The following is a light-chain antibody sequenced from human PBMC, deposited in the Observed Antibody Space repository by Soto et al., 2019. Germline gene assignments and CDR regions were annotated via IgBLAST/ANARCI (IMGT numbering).Light chain of an antibody. Sequence: DIQMTQSPSSLSASVGDRVTITCRASKDINTYLAWFQQKPGKAPKSLIYAASMLHSGVPSKFSGSGSGTKFTLTITNLQPEYFATYYGQRYHSYSVGVGGGTKVEIK. J-gene: IGKJ4*01. CDR2: AAS. CDR1: KDINTY. CDR3: QRYHSYSVG. V-gene: IGKV1-16*02.